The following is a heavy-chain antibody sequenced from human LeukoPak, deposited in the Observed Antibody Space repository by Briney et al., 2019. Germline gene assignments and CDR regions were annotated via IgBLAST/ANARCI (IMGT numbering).Heavy chain of an antibody. D-gene: IGHD6-19*01. CDR2: ISFSVNTK. J-gene: IGHJ4*02. V-gene: IGHV3-48*04. CDR1: GFTFSSYS. Sequence: PGGSLRLSCAASGFTFSSYSMNWVRQAPGKGLEWVSYISFSVNTKYYGDSVKGRFTISRDNAKNSLYLHMDSLRAEDTAVYYCARGAYSSGWAYFDHWGQGTLDTVSS. CDR3: ARGAYSSGWAYFDH.